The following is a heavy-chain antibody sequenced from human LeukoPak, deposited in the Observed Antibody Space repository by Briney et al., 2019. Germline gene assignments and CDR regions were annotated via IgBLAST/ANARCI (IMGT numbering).Heavy chain of an antibody. CDR2: IDLSGSTL. CDR1: GFTFSRYG. Sequence: GGSLRLSCAASGFTFSRYGMHWVRQAPGKGLEWVSYIDLSGSTLYYVDSVKGRFTISRDNAKNSLYLQMNSLRAEDTAVYYCARGPPLFDPWGQGTLVAVSS. J-gene: IGHJ5*02. V-gene: IGHV3-48*04. CDR3: ARGPPLFDP.